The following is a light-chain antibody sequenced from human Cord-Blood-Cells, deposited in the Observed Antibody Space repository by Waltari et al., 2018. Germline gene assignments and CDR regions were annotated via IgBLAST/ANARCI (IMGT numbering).Light chain of an antibody. Sequence: DIVMTQTPLSLSVTPGQPASISCKSSQSLLHSDGKTYLYWYLQKPGQSPQLLIYEVSSRFSGVPDRFSGSGSGTDFTLTISCLQSEDFATYYCQQYYSYPYTFGQGTKLEIK. CDR2: EVS. J-gene: IGKJ2*01. CDR1: QSLLHSDGKTY. CDR3: QQYYSYPYT. V-gene: IGKV2-29*02.